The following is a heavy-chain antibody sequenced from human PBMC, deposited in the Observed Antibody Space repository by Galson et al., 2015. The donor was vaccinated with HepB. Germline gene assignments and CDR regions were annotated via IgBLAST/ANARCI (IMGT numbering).Heavy chain of an antibody. CDR2: ISSSSSYI. CDR3: ARVGGGSYSFDY. J-gene: IGHJ4*02. V-gene: IGHV3-21*01. CDR1: FSSYS. D-gene: IGHD1-26*01. Sequence: FSSYSMNWVRQAPGKGLEWVSSISSSSSYIYYADSVKGRFTISRDNAKNSLYLQMNSLRAEDTAVYYCARVGGGSYSFDYWGQGTLVTVSS.